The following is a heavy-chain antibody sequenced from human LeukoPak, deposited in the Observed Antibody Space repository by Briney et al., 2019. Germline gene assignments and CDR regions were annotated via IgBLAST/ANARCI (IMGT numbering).Heavy chain of an antibody. J-gene: IGHJ4*02. V-gene: IGHV3-21*01. Sequence: GGSLRLSCAASGFTFSSYSMNWVRQAPGKGLGWVSSISSSSYIYYADSVKGRFTISRDNAKNSLYLQMNSLRAEDTAVYYCARDGDYYDSSGYLNWGQGTLVTVSS. D-gene: IGHD3-22*01. CDR1: GFTFSSYS. CDR3: ARDGDYYDSSGYLN. CDR2: ISSSSYI.